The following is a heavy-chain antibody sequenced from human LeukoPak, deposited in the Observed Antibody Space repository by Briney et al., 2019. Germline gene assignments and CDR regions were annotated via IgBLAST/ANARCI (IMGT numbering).Heavy chain of an antibody. J-gene: IGHJ6*02. CDR3: GREYRYFDWCPMMDV. V-gene: IGHV3-7*01. CDR2: IKEDGSEK. Sequence: GGSLRLSCAASGFTFSSYWMSWVRQAPGKGLEWVANIKEDGSEKYYVDSVKGRFTISRDNAKNSLYLQMNSLRDEDTAVYYCGREYRYFDWCPMMDVRGQGANLSVPS. CDR1: GFTFSSYW. D-gene: IGHD3-9*01.